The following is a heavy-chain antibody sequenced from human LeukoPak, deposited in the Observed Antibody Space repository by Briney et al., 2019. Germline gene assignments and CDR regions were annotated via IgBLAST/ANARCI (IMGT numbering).Heavy chain of an antibody. CDR1: GFTFSTYA. D-gene: IGHD1-1*01. V-gene: IGHV3-23*01. Sequence: PGGSLRLSCAASGFTFSTYAMSWVRQAPGKGLEWVSAISGSGGSTYYADSVKGRFTISRDNSKNTLYLQMNSLRAEDTAVYYCAKEKLEIWVPEYYFDYWGQGTLVTVSS. J-gene: IGHJ4*02. CDR3: AKEKLEIWVPEYYFDY. CDR2: ISGSGGST.